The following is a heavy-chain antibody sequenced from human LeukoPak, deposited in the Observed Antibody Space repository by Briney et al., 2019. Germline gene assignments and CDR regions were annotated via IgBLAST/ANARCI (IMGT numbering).Heavy chain of an antibody. Sequence: SETLSLTCTVSGGSISSSSYYWGWIRQSPGKGLEWIGSIYYSGSTYYNPSLKSRVTISVDTSKNQFSLKVSSVAAAETAVYYCARPALGAFDIWGQGTMVTVSS. CDR1: GGSISSSSYY. CDR3: ARPALGAFDI. CDR2: IYYSGST. D-gene: IGHD2-15*01. J-gene: IGHJ3*02. V-gene: IGHV4-39*01.